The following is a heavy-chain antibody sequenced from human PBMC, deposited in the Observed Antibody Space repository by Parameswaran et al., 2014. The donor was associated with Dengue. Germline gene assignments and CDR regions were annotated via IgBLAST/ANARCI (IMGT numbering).Heavy chain of an antibody. V-gene: IGHV1-18*01. CDR3: ARDQGMITFGGVIGYYYYGMDV. J-gene: IGHJ6*02. D-gene: IGHD3-16*02. CDR2: SNAGNGNT. Sequence: ISSARLVRQAPGQRLEWMGWSNAGNGNTNYAQKLQGRVAMTTDTSTSTAYMELRSLRSDDTAVYYCARDQGMITFGGVIGYYYYGMDVWGQGTTVTVSS. CDR1: ISS.